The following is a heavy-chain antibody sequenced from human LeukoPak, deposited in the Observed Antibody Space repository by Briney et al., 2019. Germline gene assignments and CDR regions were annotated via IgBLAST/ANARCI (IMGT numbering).Heavy chain of an antibody. CDR2: INHSGST. CDR3: ARGQVRGVRRYYYNWFDP. D-gene: IGHD3-10*01. J-gene: IGHJ5*02. CDR1: GGSFSGYY. Sequence: SETLSLTCAVYGGSFSGYYWSWIRQPPGKGLEWIGEINHSGSTNYNPSLKSRATISVDTSKNQFSLKLSSVTAADTAVYYCARGQVRGVRRYYYNWFDPWGQGTLVTVSS. V-gene: IGHV4-34*01.